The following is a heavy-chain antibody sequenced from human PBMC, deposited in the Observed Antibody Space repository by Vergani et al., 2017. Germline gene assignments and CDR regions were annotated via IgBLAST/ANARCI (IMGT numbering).Heavy chain of an antibody. V-gene: IGHV1-8*01. D-gene: IGHD2-15*01. CDR3: ARVLNGVCRCSDYYYVDI. CDR1: GYTFTSYD. CDR2: MNPNSGNT. Sequence: QVQLVQSGAEVKKPGASVKVSCKASGYTFTSYDINWVRQATGQGLEWMGWMNPNSGNTGYAKKFQGRVTMTRNTSISTAYMELSSMRSEDTAVYYCARVLNGVCRCSDYYYVDIWGKETTVTVSS. J-gene: IGHJ6*03.